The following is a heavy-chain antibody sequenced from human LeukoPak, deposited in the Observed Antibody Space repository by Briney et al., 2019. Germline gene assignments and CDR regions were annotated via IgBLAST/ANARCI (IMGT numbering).Heavy chain of an antibody. CDR2: ISSSRSTI. D-gene: IGHD3-22*01. Sequence: GGPLTLSCAAYGFTFSSYNLNWVRQAPGKGLEWVSYISSSRSTIYYADSLKARFTISSNNAKNPLYLQMNSLSDEDTAVYYCARVDESSGPWGYWGQGTLVTVSS. V-gene: IGHV3-48*02. CDR1: GFTFSSYN. J-gene: IGHJ4*02. CDR3: ARVDESSGPWGY.